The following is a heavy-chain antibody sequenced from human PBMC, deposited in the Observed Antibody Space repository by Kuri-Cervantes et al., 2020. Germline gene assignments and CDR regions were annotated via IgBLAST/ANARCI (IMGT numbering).Heavy chain of an antibody. CDR3: ASGNRAAAIGY. CDR2: IIPIFGTA. V-gene: IGHV1-69*13. CDR1: GGTFSSYA. D-gene: IGHD2-2*01. Sequence: SVKVSCKASGGTFSSYAISWVRQAPGQGLEWMGGIIPIFGTANYAQKFQGRVTITADESTSAAYMELSSLRSEDTAVYYCASGNRAAAIGYWGQGTLVTVSS. J-gene: IGHJ4*02.